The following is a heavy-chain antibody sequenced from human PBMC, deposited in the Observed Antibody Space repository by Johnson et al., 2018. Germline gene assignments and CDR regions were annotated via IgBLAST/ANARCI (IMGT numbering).Heavy chain of an antibody. CDR2: IYYSGST. V-gene: IGHV4-59*11. D-gene: IGHD1-26*01. J-gene: IGHJ6*02. CDR1: GGSISSHY. Sequence: QVQLQESGPGLVKPSETLSLTCTVSGGSISSHYWSWIRQPPGKGLEWIGYIYYSGSTNYNPSLKSRVTISVDTAKNQFSRKLSSVTAADTAVYYCARGGGADYYYGMDVWGRGTTVTVSS. CDR3: ARGGGADYYYGMDV.